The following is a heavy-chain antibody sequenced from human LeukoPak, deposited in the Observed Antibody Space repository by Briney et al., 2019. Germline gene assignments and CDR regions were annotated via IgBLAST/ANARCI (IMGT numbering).Heavy chain of an antibody. CDR1: GFTFSSYW. Sequence: GGSLRLSCAASGFTFSSYWMHWVRQAPGKGPVWVSRINSDGSSTSYADSVKGRFTISRDNAKNTLYLQMNSLRGEDTAVYYCARDRGGWYGDSWGQGTLVTVSS. CDR2: INSDGSST. J-gene: IGHJ4*02. V-gene: IGHV3-74*01. D-gene: IGHD6-19*01. CDR3: ARDRGGWYGDS.